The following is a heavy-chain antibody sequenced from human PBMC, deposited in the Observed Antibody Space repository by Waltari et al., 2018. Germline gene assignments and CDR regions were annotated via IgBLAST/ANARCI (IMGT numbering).Heavy chain of an antibody. D-gene: IGHD1-1*01. V-gene: IGHV3-13*01. CDR2: IDSAGHT. J-gene: IGHJ2*01. CDR1: GFTFSSYD. Sequence: EVQLVESGGGLVQPGGSLRLSCAASGFTFSSYDMHWVRQVTGKRREWVSAIDSAGHTSFADSVTGRFTISRENAKNSMYLQMNSLTAGDTAVYYCVKEGVPTPGNWYFDLWGRGTLVTVSS. CDR3: VKEGVPTPGNWYFDL.